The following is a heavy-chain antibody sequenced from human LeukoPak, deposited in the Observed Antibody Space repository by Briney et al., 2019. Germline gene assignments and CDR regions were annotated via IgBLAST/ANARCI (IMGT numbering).Heavy chain of an antibody. V-gene: IGHV4-30-4*01. CDR2: IYYSGST. Sequence: SETLSLTCTVSGGSISSGDYYWSWIRQPPGEGLEWIGYIYYSGSTYYNPSLKSRVTISVDTSKNQFSLKLSSVTAADTAVHYCARALTLGYCSSTSCYYDAFDIWGQGAMVTVSS. J-gene: IGHJ3*02. CDR1: GGSISSGDYY. D-gene: IGHD2-2*01. CDR3: ARALTLGYCSSTSCYYDAFDI.